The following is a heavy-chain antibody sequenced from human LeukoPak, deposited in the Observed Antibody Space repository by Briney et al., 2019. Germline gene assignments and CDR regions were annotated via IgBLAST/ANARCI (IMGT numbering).Heavy chain of an antibody. Sequence: GGSLRLSCTASGFTVSSNYMSWVRQAPGKGLEWGSVIYSGGSTYYADSVKGRFTISRDNSKNTVYLQMNSLRAEDTAVYYCARAGCSGGSCYSSHYGMDVWGQGTTITVSS. CDR3: ARAGCSGGSCYSSHYGMDV. D-gene: IGHD2-15*01. J-gene: IGHJ6*02. V-gene: IGHV3-66*01. CDR2: IYSGGST. CDR1: GFTVSSNY.